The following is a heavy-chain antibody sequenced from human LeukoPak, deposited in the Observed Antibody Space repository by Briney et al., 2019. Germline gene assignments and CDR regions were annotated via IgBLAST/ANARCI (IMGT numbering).Heavy chain of an antibody. D-gene: IGHD1-7*01. Sequence: GGSLRLSCAASGFTFSNFGMSWVRQAPGKGLEWVSVISGSGGSTYYADSVKGRFTISRDNSKNTLYLQMNSLRAEDTAVYYCAKHPYNWNYHDAFDIWGQGTMVTVSS. CDR3: AKHPYNWNYHDAFDI. V-gene: IGHV3-23*01. CDR1: GFTFSNFG. J-gene: IGHJ3*02. CDR2: ISGSGGST.